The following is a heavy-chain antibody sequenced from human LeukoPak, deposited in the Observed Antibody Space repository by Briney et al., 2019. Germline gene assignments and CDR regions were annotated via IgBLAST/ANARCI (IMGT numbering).Heavy chain of an antibody. V-gene: IGHV3-30*04. CDR3: ARDKIVGATYFDY. CDR1: GFTFSSYA. Sequence: PGGSLRLSCAASGFTFSSYAMHWVRQAPGKGLEWVAIISYDGSYKYYADSVKGRFTISRDNAKNSLYLQMNSLRAEDTAVYYCARDKIVGATYFDYWGQGTLVTVSS. D-gene: IGHD1-26*01. CDR2: ISYDGSYK. J-gene: IGHJ4*02.